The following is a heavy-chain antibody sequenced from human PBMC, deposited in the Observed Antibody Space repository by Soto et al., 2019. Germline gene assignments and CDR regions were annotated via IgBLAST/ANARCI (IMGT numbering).Heavy chain of an antibody. Sequence: GASVKVSCKASGYTFTSYGISWVRQAPGQGLEWMGWISAYNGNTNYAQKFQGWVTMTRDTSISTAYMELSRLRSDDTAVYYCARQIDILTGYPPTIYYYYGMDVWGQGTTVTVSS. V-gene: IGHV1-18*01. J-gene: IGHJ6*02. CDR1: GYTFTSYG. CDR3: ARQIDILTGYPPTIYYYYGMDV. D-gene: IGHD3-9*01. CDR2: ISAYNGNT.